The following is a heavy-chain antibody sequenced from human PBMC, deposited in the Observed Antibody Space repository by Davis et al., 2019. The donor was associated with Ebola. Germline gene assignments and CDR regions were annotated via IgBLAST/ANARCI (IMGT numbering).Heavy chain of an antibody. Sequence: SCAISGGSVSSTNIAWHWIRQSPSSGLEWLGRTYYRSKWYNDYAVSVKGRITINSDTSKNQFSLLLNSVTAEDTAVFYCVRGRGGYVDYWGQGTLVTVSS. CDR1: GGSVSSTNIA. J-gene: IGHJ4*02. D-gene: IGHD2-15*01. V-gene: IGHV6-1*01. CDR2: TYYRSKWYN. CDR3: VRGRGGYVDY.